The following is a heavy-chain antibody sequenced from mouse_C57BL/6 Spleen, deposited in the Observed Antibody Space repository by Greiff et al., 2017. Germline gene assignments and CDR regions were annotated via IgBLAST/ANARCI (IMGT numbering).Heavy chain of an antibody. D-gene: IGHD2-4*01. CDR1: GFTFSSYG. CDR2: ISSGGSYT. J-gene: IGHJ2*01. CDR3: DRHEMITTDFDY. Sequence: EVQLVESGGDLVKPGGSLKLSCAASGFTFSSYGMSWVRQTPDKRLEWVATISSGGSYTYYPDSVKGRFTITRDNTKNTLYLQMSILKSEDTATYYCDRHEMITTDFDYWGQGTTLTVSS. V-gene: IGHV5-6*01.